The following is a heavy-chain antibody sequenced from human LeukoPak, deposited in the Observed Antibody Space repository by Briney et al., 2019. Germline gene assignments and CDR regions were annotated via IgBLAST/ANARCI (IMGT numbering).Heavy chain of an antibody. V-gene: IGHV3-20*04. J-gene: IGHJ4*02. CDR1: GFTFDDYG. D-gene: IGHD3-16*01. CDR3: ARGTTDDYGLDY. CDR2: INWNGGST. Sequence: GGSLRLSCAASGFTFDDYGMSWVRQAPGKGLEWVSGINWNGGSTGYADSVKGRFTISRDNAKNSLYLQMNSLTPEDTAVYYCARGTTDDYGLDYSGQGALVTVSS.